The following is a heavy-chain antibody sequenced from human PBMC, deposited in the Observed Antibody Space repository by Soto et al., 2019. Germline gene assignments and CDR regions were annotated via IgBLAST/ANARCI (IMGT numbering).Heavy chain of an antibody. CDR1: GYTFTSYG. J-gene: IGHJ3*02. V-gene: IGHV1-18*04. Sequence: QVPLVQSGAEVKKPGASVKVSCKASGYTFTSYGISWVRQAPGQGLEWMGWISAYNGNTNYAQKLQGRVTMTTDTSTSTAYMELRSLRSDDTAVYYCARDPYGDYVGDDAFDIWGQGTMVTVSS. CDR2: ISAYNGNT. D-gene: IGHD4-17*01. CDR3: ARDPYGDYVGDDAFDI.